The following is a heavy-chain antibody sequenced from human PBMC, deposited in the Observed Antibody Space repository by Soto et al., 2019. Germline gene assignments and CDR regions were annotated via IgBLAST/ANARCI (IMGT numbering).Heavy chain of an antibody. J-gene: IGHJ4*02. CDR1: GGSISSGGYS. Sequence: QLQLQESGSGLVKPSQTLSLTCAVSGGSISSGGYSWSWIRQPPGKGLEWIGYIYHSGSTYYNPSLKSRVTISVDRSKNQFSLKLSSVTAADTAVFYCARDAGDYGDPYFDYWGQGTLVTVSS. CDR3: ARDAGDYGDPYFDY. V-gene: IGHV4-30-2*01. CDR2: IYHSGST. D-gene: IGHD4-17*01.